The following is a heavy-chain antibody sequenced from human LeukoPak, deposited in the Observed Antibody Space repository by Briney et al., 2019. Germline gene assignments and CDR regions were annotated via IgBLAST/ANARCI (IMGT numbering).Heavy chain of an antibody. V-gene: IGHV3-7*03. CDR2: INSDGSEG. D-gene: IGHD6-6*01. Sequence: GGSLRLSCAVSGFTFSGFWMSWSRQAPGKGLEWVASINSDGSEGYYADVVKGRFTISRDNAKNSLYLQINSLGAEDTAVYYCARSTYSSSSSVWGQGTMVTVSS. CDR1: GFTFSGFW. J-gene: IGHJ3*01. CDR3: ARSTYSSSSSV.